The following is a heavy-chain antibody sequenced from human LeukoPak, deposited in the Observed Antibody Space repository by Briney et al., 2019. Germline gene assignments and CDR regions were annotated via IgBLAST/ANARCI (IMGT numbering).Heavy chain of an antibody. J-gene: IGHJ4*02. D-gene: IGHD1-26*01. Sequence: TGGSLRLSCVASGFTFNTYSINWVRQAPGKGLEWVSSISSSSSYIYYADSVKGRFTISRDNAKNSLYLQMNSLRAEDTAVYYCARDGVGATTCFDYWGQGTLVTVSS. CDR2: ISSSSSYI. CDR1: GFTFNTYS. V-gene: IGHV3-21*01. CDR3: ARDGVGATTCFDY.